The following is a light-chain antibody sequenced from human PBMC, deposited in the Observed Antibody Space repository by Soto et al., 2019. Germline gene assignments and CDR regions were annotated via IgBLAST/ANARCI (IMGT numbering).Light chain of an antibody. V-gene: IGLV2-14*01. Sequence: QSALTQPASVSGSPGQSITISCTGTSSDVGGYNYVSWYQQHPGKAPKLMIYDVSNRPSGVSNRFSGSKSGSTASLTISVLQAEDEADYYCSSYTSSRTLDVFGTGTKLTVL. CDR2: DVS. CDR3: SSYTSSRTLDV. CDR1: SSDVGGYNY. J-gene: IGLJ1*01.